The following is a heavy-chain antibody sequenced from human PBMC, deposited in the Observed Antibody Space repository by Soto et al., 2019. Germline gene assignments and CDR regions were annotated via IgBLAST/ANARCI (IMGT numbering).Heavy chain of an antibody. CDR2: IYYIGNT. J-gene: IGHJ5*02. V-gene: IGHV4-39*07. CDR3: ARAIAAAGTGRWFDP. Sequence: SETLSLTCIVSNGSISSRSSYWGWIRQTPGKGLEWIGSIYYIGNTYYNPSLKSRVTISVDTSKNQFSLKLSSVTAADTAVYYCARAIAAAGTGRWFDPWGQGTPVTVSS. CDR1: NGSISSRSSY. D-gene: IGHD6-13*01.